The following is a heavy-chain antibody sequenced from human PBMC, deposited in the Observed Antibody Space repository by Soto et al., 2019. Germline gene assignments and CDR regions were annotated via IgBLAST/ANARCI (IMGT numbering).Heavy chain of an antibody. CDR1: GGSFSGYY. D-gene: IGHD4-17*01. Sequence: QVQLQQWGAGLLKPSETLSLTCAVYGGSFSGYYWSWIRQPPGKGLEWIGEINHSGSTNYNPSLKSRVTISVDTSKNQFSLKLSSVTAADTAVYYCAREVSAVTKPHYYFDYWGQGTLVTVSS. CDR3: AREVSAVTKPHYYFDY. J-gene: IGHJ4*02. CDR2: INHSGST. V-gene: IGHV4-34*01.